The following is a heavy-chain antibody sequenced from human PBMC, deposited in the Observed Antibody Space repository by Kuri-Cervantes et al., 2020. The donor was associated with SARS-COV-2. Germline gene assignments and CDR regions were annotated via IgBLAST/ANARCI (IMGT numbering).Heavy chain of an antibody. CDR2: ISYDGSNK. V-gene: IGHV3-30-3*01. J-gene: IGHJ4*02. D-gene: IGHD2-15*01. Sequence: GGSLRLSCAASGFTFSGSAMHWVRQAPGRGLEWVSLISYDGSNKYYADSVKGRFTISRDNSKNTLYLQMNSLRAEDTAVYYCAKDQHGIVVVVAAVDYWGQGTLVTVSS. CDR1: GFTFSGSA. CDR3: AKDQHGIVVVVAAVDY.